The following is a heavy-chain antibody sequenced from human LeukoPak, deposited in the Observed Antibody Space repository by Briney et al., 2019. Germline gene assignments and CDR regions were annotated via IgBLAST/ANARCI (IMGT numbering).Heavy chain of an antibody. CDR1: GGSISSYY. CDR3: ARDRGSGWYIDY. Sequence: SETLSLTCTVSGGSISSYYWSWIRQPPGKGLEWIGYIYYSGSTNYNPSLKSRVTISVDTSKNQFSLKLGSVTAADTAVYYCARDRGSGWYIDYWGQGTLVTVSS. V-gene: IGHV4-59*01. J-gene: IGHJ4*02. CDR2: IYYSGST. D-gene: IGHD6-19*01.